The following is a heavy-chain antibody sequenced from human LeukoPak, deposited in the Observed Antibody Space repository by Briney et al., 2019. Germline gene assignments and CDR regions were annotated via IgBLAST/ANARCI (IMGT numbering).Heavy chain of an antibody. Sequence: GGSLRLSCAASGFTFSSYAMSWLRQAPGKGLEWVSAICGSGGNTYYADSVKGRFTISRDNSKNPLYLQMNSLRAEDTAVYYWSKVSMEGVPAAPLDYWGKGTLVTVSS. D-gene: IGHD2-2*01. CDR1: GFTFSSYA. V-gene: IGHV3-23*01. CDR2: ICGSGGNT. CDR3: SKVSMEGVPAAPLDY. J-gene: IGHJ4*02.